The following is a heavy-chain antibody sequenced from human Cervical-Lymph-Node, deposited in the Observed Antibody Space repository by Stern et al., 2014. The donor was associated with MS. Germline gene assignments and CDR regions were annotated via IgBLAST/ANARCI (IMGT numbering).Heavy chain of an antibody. D-gene: IGHD4-11*01. Sequence: VQLVESGAEVKKPGASVKVSCKGSGSTLSEFSRHWVRQAPGKGLEWMGNFDPEDGEAIYAQRFQGRVTMTADTSTDTAYMELSSLRSEDTAVYYCATDYNYWGQGTLVTVSS. CDR3: ATDYNY. CDR1: GSTLSEFS. V-gene: IGHV1-24*01. CDR2: FDPEDGEA. J-gene: IGHJ4*02.